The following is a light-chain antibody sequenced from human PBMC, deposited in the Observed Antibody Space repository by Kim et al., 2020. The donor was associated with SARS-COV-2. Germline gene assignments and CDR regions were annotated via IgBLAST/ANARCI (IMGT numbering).Light chain of an antibody. V-gene: IGLV3-1*01. J-gene: IGLJ3*02. CDR3: QAWDSSTAWV. CDR1: KLGDKY. Sequence: VSPGQTASITCSGDKLGDKYACWYQQKPGQSPVLVIYQDSKRPSGIPERFSGSNSGNTATLTISGTQAMDEAVYYCQAWDSSTAWVFGGGTQLTVL. CDR2: QDS.